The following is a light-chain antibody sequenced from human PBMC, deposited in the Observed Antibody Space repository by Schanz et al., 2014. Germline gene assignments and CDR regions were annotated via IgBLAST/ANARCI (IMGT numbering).Light chain of an antibody. CDR1: QSIHTW. V-gene: IGKV1-5*03. J-gene: IGKJ2*01. Sequence: DIQMTQSPSTLSASVGDRVTITCRASQSIHTWLAWYQQKPGKAPKLLIYKASSLETGVPSRFSGSGSGTEFTLTISSLQPDDFATYYCQHETFGQGTKLESK. CDR2: KAS. CDR3: QHET.